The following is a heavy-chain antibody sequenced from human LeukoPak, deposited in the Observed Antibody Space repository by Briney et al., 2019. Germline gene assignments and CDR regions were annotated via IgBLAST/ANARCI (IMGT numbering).Heavy chain of an antibody. CDR1: GFTFSSYS. CDR2: ISSSSSAI. D-gene: IGHD1-26*01. Sequence: PGGSLRLSCAASGFTFSSYSMNWVRQAPGKGLEWVSYISSSSSAIYYADSVKGRFTISRDNAKNSLYLQMNSLRAEDTAVYYCAKGGGSGSYYRRDFDYWGQGTLVTVSS. V-gene: IGHV3-48*04. CDR3: AKGGGSGSYYRRDFDY. J-gene: IGHJ4*02.